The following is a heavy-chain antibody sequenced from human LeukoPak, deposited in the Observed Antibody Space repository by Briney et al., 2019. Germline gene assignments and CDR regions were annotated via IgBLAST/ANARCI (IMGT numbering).Heavy chain of an antibody. D-gene: IGHD6-13*01. CDR1: GFTFSSYA. V-gene: IGHV3-64*01. J-gene: IGHJ4*02. CDR3: ARDLGSSWYYFDY. Sequence: PGGSLRLSCAASGFTFSSYAMHWVRQAPGKGLEYVSAISSNGGSTYYANSVKGRFTISRDNSKNTLYLQMGSPRAEDMAVYYCARDLGSSWYYFDYWGQGTLVTVSS. CDR2: ISSNGGST.